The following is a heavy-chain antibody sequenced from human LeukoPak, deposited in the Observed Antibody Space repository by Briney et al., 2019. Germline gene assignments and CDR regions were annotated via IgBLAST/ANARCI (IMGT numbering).Heavy chain of an antibody. CDR3: ARGDYYVYGMDV. Sequence: WASVKVSCKVSGHTLTELSMHWVRQAPGKGLEWMGGFDPEDGETIYAQKFQGRVTMTRNTSISTAYMELSSLRSEDTAVYYCARGDYYVYGMDVWGQGTTVTVSS. CDR2: FDPEDGET. J-gene: IGHJ6*02. D-gene: IGHD3-10*02. V-gene: IGHV1-24*01. CDR1: GHTLTELS.